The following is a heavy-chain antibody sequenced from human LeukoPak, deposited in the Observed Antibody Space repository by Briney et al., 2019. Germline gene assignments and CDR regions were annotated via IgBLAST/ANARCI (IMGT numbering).Heavy chain of an antibody. CDR3: ASDYPLYYYYMDV. CDR2: ISGSGGST. J-gene: IGHJ6*03. CDR1: GFTFSSYA. D-gene: IGHD4-11*01. V-gene: IGHV3-23*01. Sequence: GGSLRLSCAASGFTFSSYAMSWVRQAPGKGLEWVSAISGSGGSTYYADSVKGRFTISRDNSKNTLYLQMNTLRVEGTAVYYCASDYPLYYYYMDVWGKGTTVTVSS.